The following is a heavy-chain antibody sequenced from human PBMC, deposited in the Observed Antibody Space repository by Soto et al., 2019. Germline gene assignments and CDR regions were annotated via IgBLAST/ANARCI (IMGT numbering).Heavy chain of an antibody. V-gene: IGHV4-34*01. D-gene: IGHD6-19*01. CDR3: ARPNRYYSSGRYSPRAWFDP. CDR1: GGSFSGYY. Sequence: SETLSLTCAVYGGSFSGYYWSWIRQPPGKGLEWIGEINHSGSTNYNPSLKSRVTISVDTSKNQFSLKLSSVTAADTAVYYCARPNRYYSSGRYSPRAWFDPWGQGTLVTVSS. CDR2: INHSGST. J-gene: IGHJ5*02.